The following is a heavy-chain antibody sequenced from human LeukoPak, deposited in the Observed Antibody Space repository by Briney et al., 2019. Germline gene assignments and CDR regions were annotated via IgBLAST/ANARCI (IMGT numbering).Heavy chain of an antibody. D-gene: IGHD6-13*01. V-gene: IGHV3-23*01. J-gene: IGHJ4*02. CDR3: AKGRIAPDY. CDR2: ISGRGDKK. Sequence: GGSLRLSCGASGFTFSDYGMSWVRQAPGKGLEWVSGISGRGDKKYYADSVKGRFTISRDNSKNTVYLQMNSLGGEDTAVYYCAKGRIAPDYWGQGTLVTVPS. CDR1: GFTFSDYG.